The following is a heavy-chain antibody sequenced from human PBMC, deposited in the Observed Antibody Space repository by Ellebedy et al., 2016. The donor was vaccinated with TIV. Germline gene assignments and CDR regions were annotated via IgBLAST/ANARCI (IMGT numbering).Heavy chain of an antibody. CDR3: ARVRQDYDYYYYYYMDV. CDR1: GFTLSDYY. CDR2: ISTSASTI. D-gene: IGHD4-17*01. J-gene: IGHJ6*03. Sequence: GGSLRLSCAASGFTLSDYYMTWIRQAPGKGLEWVSYISTSASTIYYPDSVNGRFTISRDNAKNSLYLQMNSLIAEDTAVYYCARVRQDYDYYYYYYMDVWGKGTTVTVSS. V-gene: IGHV3-11*01.